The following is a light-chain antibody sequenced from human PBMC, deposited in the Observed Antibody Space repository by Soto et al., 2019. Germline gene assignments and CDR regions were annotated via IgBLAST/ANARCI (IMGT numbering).Light chain of an antibody. CDR3: CSYACSSTPYV. CDR1: SSDVGRYNL. V-gene: IGLV2-23*01. CDR2: EGS. J-gene: IGLJ1*01. Sequence: QSVLTQPASVSGSPGPSITISCTGTSSDVGRYNLVSWYQQHPGKAPKLMIYEGSKRPSGVSNRFSGSKSGNTASLTISGLQAEDEADYYCCSYACSSTPYVFGTGTKLTVL.